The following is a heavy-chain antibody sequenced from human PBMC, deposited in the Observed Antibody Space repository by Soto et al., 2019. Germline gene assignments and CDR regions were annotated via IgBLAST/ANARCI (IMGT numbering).Heavy chain of an antibody. CDR2: ISFHGNNK. V-gene: IGHV3-30-3*01. Sequence: GGSLRLSCAASGFTFSSYAMHWVRQAPGKGLQWVAVISFHGNNKYYADSVKGRFTISRDNSKNTLYLQMNSLRAEDTAVYYCARDHGSSSSCYWYYGMDVWGQGTRVTVS. D-gene: IGHD2-2*01. CDR1: GFTFSSYA. J-gene: IGHJ6*02. CDR3: ARDHGSSSSCYWYYGMDV.